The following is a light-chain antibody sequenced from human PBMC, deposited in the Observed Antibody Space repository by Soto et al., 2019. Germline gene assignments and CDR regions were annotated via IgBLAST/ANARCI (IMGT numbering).Light chain of an antibody. CDR3: QQYGSSGT. Sequence: EIVLTQSPATLSLSPGEGATVSCRASQSVSSHLAWYQQKRGQAPRLLIYDASSRASGIPARFSGSGSGTDFTLTISYLEPEDFAVYYCQQYGSSGTFGQGTKVDIK. V-gene: IGKV3-11*01. CDR1: QSVSSH. CDR2: DAS. J-gene: IGKJ1*01.